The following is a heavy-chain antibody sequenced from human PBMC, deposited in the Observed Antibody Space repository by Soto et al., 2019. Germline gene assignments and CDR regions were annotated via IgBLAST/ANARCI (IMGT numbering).Heavy chain of an antibody. V-gene: IGHV3-30*18. Sequence: SLRLSCAASGFTFNSYGIHWVRQAPGKGLEWVALISYDGSNKYYADSVKGRFTISRDNSKDTLFLQMNSLRPEDTAVYYCAKLGYDSSGASSVFDFWGQGTLVTVSS. J-gene: IGHJ4*02. CDR1: GFTFNSYG. CDR2: ISYDGSNK. CDR3: AKLGYDSSGASSVFDF. D-gene: IGHD3-22*01.